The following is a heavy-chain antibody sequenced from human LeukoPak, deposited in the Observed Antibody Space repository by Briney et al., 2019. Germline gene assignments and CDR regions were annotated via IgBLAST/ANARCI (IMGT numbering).Heavy chain of an antibody. D-gene: IGHD3-22*01. Sequence: GASVKVSCKASGYTFTSYDINWVRQAPGQGLEWMAWVNPNSGDTGYAQKFQGRVTITRNTSISTAYMELSSLRSEDTAVYYCARAPLSPYYYDPQRPKGYFDYWGQGTLVTVSS. J-gene: IGHJ4*02. CDR3: ARAPLSPYYYDPQRPKGYFDY. CDR1: GYTFTSYD. CDR2: VNPNSGDT. V-gene: IGHV1-8*03.